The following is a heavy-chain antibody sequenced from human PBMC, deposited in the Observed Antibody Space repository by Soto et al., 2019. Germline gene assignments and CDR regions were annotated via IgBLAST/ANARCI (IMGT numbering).Heavy chain of an antibody. J-gene: IGHJ5*02. V-gene: IGHV2-5*02. CDR1: GFSLSTSGVS. Sequence: QITLKESGPTLVKPTQTLTLTCTFSGFSLSTSGVSVGWIRQPPGKALEWLALIYWDDDKRYSPSLKNRLTITKDPTKNQVVHTMTTMDPGDTGTNYSAHKEHSLLLLRDPGAFDPWGQGTLVTVSS. D-gene: IGHD2-15*01. CDR2: IYWDDDK. CDR3: AHKEHSLLLLRDPGAFDP.